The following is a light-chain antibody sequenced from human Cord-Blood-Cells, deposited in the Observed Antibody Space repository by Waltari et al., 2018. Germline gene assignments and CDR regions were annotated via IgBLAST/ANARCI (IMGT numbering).Light chain of an antibody. CDR1: SLRSYY. V-gene: IGLV3-19*01. Sequence: SSELTQDPAVSVALGQQVRITCQGDSLRSYYARWYQQKPRQAPVLVMYGTNNRPTWIPDRVSGSNSGNTASLTITGAQAEDEADYYCNSRDSSGNHWVFGGGTKLSVL. CDR2: GTN. J-gene: IGLJ3*02. CDR3: NSRDSSGNHWV.